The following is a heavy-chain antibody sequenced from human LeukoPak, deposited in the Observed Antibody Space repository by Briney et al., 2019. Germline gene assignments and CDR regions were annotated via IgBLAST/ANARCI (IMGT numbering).Heavy chain of an antibody. J-gene: IGHJ4*02. D-gene: IGHD1-26*01. Sequence: ASVKVSCKASGYTFTSYGISWVRQAPGQGLEWMGWNSAYNGNTNYAQKLQGRVTMTTDTSTSTAYMELRSLRSDDTAVYYCARGLESIVGASHLDYWGQGTLVTVSS. CDR2: NSAYNGNT. CDR1: GYTFTSYG. CDR3: ARGLESIVGASHLDY. V-gene: IGHV1-18*01.